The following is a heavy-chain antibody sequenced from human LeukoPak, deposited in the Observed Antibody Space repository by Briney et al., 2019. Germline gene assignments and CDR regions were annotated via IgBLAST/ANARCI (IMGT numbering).Heavy chain of an antibody. CDR2: INHSGST. Sequence: PSETLSLTCAVYGGSFSGYYWSWIRQPPGKGLEWIGEINHSGSTNYNPSLKSRVTISVDTSKNQFSLKLSSVTAADTAVYYCARGVIVVVPAAIHFYFDNWGQGPLVTVSS. CDR3: ARGVIVVVPAAIHFYFDN. V-gene: IGHV4-34*01. D-gene: IGHD2-2*02. CDR1: GGSFSGYY. J-gene: IGHJ4*02.